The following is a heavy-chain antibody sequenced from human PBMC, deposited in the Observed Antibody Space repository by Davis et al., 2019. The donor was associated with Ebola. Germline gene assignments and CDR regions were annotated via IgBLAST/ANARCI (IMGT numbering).Heavy chain of an antibody. Sequence: GGSLRLSCAPSGFTFSGSWMHWVRQAPGKGLEWVSYISSSSSYTNYADSVKGRFTISRDNAKNSLYLQMNSLRAEDTAVYYCARAHCSGGSCYYGYYYGMDVWGQGTTVTVSS. V-gene: IGHV3-11*06. J-gene: IGHJ6*02. CDR3: ARAHCSGGSCYYGYYYGMDV. CDR1: GFTFSGSW. D-gene: IGHD2-15*01. CDR2: ISSSSSYT.